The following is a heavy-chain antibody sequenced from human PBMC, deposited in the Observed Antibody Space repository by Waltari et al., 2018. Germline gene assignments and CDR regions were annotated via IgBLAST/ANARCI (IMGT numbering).Heavy chain of an antibody. J-gene: IGHJ3*02. V-gene: IGHV4-34*01. CDR3: ARLEAAAPGAFDI. D-gene: IGHD6-25*01. CDR2: INHSGST. CDR1: GGSFSGYY. Sequence: QVQLQQWGAGLLKPSETLSLTCAVYGGSFSGYYWSWIRQPPGKGLEWIGEINHSGSTNYNPSLKRRVTISVDTSKIQFSLKLSSVTAADTAVYYCARLEAAAPGAFDIWGQGTMVTVSS.